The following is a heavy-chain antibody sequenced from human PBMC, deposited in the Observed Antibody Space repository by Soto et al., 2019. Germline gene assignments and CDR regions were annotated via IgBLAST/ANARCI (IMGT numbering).Heavy chain of an antibody. CDR1: GFTFSSYA. D-gene: IGHD2-15*01. V-gene: IGHV3-30-3*01. J-gene: IGHJ6*02. CDR3: ARAGCDGGSCYTLVGLRYGMDV. Sequence: QVQLVESGGGVVQPGRSQRLSCAASGFTFSSYAMYWVRQAPGKGLEWVAVISYDGNNKYYADSVKGRFTISRDNSKNTLYLQMRSRRAEETAVYYCARAGCDGGSCYTLVGLRYGMDVWGQGTTATVSS. CDR2: ISYDGNNK.